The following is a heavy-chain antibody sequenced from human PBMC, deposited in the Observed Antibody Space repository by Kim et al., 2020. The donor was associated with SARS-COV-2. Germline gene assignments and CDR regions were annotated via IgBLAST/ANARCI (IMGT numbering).Heavy chain of an antibody. Sequence: SVKVSCKASGGTFSSYAISWVRQAPGQGLEWMGGIIPIFGTANYAQKFQGRVTITADESTSTAYMELSSLRSEDTAVYYCATSVTAILMVLGWFDPWGQGTLVTVSS. CDR2: IIPIFGTA. D-gene: IGHD2-21*02. CDR3: ATSVTAILMVLGWFDP. V-gene: IGHV1-69*13. J-gene: IGHJ5*02. CDR1: GGTFSSYA.